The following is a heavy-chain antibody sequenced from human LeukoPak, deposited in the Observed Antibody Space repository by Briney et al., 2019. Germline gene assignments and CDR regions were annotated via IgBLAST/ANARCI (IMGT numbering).Heavy chain of an antibody. CDR1: GFTFSSYS. CDR2: ISSSSSYI. Sequence: PGTSLRLSCAASGFTFSSYSMNWVRQAPGKGLEWVSSISSSSSYIYYADSVKGRFTISRDNAKNSLYLQMNSLRAEDTAVYYCARDPRYCSSTSCYRGSYWGQGTLVTVSS. J-gene: IGHJ4*02. D-gene: IGHD2-2*02. CDR3: ARDPRYCSSTSCYRGSY. V-gene: IGHV3-21*01.